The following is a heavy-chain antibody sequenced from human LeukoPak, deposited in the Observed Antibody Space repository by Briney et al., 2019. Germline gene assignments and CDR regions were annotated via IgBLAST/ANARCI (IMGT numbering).Heavy chain of an antibody. CDR3: AKDQSSSWYGNWFDP. CDR1: GFTFSSYA. J-gene: IGHJ5*02. V-gene: IGHV3-23*01. CDR2: ISGSGGST. Sequence: PGGSLRLSCAASGFTFSSYAMSWVRQAPGKGLEWVSAISGSGGSTYYADSVKGRFTISRDNSKNTLYLQMNSLRAGDTAVYYCAKDQSSSWYGNWFDPWGQGTLVTVSS. D-gene: IGHD6-13*01.